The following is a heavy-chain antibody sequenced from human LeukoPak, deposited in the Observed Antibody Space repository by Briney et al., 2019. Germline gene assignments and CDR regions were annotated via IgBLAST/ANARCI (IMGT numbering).Heavy chain of an antibody. CDR2: IYYSGST. CDR3: AREGLLDGYYYYGMDV. D-gene: IGHD3-10*01. Sequence: GSLRLSCAASGFTFSSYSMNWVRQPPGKGLEWIGSIYYSGSTYYNPSLKSRVTISVDTSKNQFSLKLSSVTAADTAVYYCAREGLLDGYYYYGMDVWGQGTTVTVSS. J-gene: IGHJ6*02. CDR1: GFTFSSYS. V-gene: IGHV4-39*07.